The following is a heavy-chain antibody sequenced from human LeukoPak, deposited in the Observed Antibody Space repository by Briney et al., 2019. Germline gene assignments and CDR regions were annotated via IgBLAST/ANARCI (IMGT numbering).Heavy chain of an antibody. V-gene: IGHV1-69*04. CDR2: IIPILGIA. D-gene: IGHD3-9*01. Sequence: SVKVSCKASGYTFTSYGISWVRQAPGQGLEWMGRIIPILGIANYAQKFQGRVTITADKSTSTAYMELSSLRSEDTAVYYCARDESGDYDILTGYNWFDPWGQGTLVTVSS. J-gene: IGHJ5*02. CDR3: ARDESGDYDILTGYNWFDP. CDR1: GYTFTSYG.